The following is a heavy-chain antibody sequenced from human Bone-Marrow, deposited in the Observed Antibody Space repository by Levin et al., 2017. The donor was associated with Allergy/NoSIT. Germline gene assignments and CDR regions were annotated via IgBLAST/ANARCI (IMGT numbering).Heavy chain of an antibody. CDR3: ARDGSQSPYYGMDV. V-gene: IGHV3-30*04. CDR1: GFTFSSYA. D-gene: IGHD1-1*01. J-gene: IGHJ6*02. Sequence: GGSLRLSCAASGFTFSSYAMHWVRQAPGKGLEWVAVISYDGSNKYYADSVKGRFTISRDNSKNTLYLQMNSLRAEDTAVYYCARDGSQSPYYGMDVWGQGTTVTVSS. CDR2: ISYDGSNK.